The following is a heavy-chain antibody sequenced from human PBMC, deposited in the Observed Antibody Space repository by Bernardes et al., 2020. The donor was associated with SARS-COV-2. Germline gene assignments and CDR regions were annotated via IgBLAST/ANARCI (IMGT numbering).Heavy chain of an antibody. CDR2: ISSSSSYI. J-gene: IGHJ4*01. CDR3: ARDLRCSGGSCYSGTFDY. V-gene: IGHV3-21*01. CDR1: GFTFSSYS. Sequence: GGSLRLSCAASGFTFSSYSMNWVRQAPGKGLEWVSSISSSSSYIYYADSVKGRFTISRDNAKNSLYLQMNSLRAEDTAVYYCARDLRCSGGSCYSGTFDYWCHGTLVTVSS. D-gene: IGHD2-15*01.